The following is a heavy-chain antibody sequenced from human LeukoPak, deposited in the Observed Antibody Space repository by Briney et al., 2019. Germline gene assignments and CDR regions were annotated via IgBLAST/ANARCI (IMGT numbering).Heavy chain of an antibody. CDR1: GYTFTDYY. D-gene: IGHD1-26*01. V-gene: IGHV1-18*04. CDR2: ISGYNDDT. J-gene: IGHJ3*02. Sequence: GASVKVSCKASGYTFTDYYMHWVRQAPGQGFEWMGWISGYNDDTNYAQKLQGRVTMTTDTSTSTAYMELRSLTSDDTAVYYCARDHGFSGGSYFDTFDIWGRGTMVTVSS. CDR3: ARDHGFSGGSYFDTFDI.